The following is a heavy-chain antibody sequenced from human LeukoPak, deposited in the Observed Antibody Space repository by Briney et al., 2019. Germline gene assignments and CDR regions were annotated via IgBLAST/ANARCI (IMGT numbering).Heavy chain of an antibody. V-gene: IGHV3-7*01. CDR1: GFTFSSYW. CDR2: IKQDGSEK. CDR3: ARDRCEYCGGGNCQNYYYYCMDV. D-gene: IGHD2-15*01. J-gene: IGHJ6*01. Sequence: GGSLRLSCAASGFTFSSYWMSWVRQAPGKGLEWVANIKQDGSEKYYVDSVKGRFTISRDNAKNSLYLQMNSLIAEDTAVYYCARDRCEYCGGGNCQNYYYYCMDVWGEGTTVTVSS.